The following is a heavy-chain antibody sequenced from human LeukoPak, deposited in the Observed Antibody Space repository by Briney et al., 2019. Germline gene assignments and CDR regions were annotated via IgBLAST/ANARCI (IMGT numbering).Heavy chain of an antibody. CDR1: GFTFSRHW. V-gene: IGHV3-7*01. D-gene: IGHD3-9*01. Sequence: GGSLRLSCAASGFTFSRHWMKWVRQAPGKGLEWVANIKQDGSEKFYVDSVKGRFIISRDNAKNSLYLQMSSLRPEDTALYYCAGGTGWLIDSWGQGTLVTVSS. CDR3: AGGTGWLIDS. CDR2: IKQDGSEK. J-gene: IGHJ4*02.